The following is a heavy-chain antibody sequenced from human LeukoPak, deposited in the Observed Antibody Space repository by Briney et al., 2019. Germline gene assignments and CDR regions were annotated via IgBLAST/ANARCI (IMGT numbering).Heavy chain of an antibody. J-gene: IGHJ4*02. D-gene: IGHD3-22*01. CDR2: IYYSGST. CDR1: GGSISSYY. V-gene: IGHV4-59*08. CDR3: ARGTMIVVVITTYYFDY. Sequence: PSETLSLTCTVSGGSISSYYWSWIRQPPGKGLEWIGYIYYSGSTNYNPSLKSRVTISVDTSKNQFSLKLSSVTAADTAVYYCARGTMIVVVITTYYFDYWGQGTLVTVSS.